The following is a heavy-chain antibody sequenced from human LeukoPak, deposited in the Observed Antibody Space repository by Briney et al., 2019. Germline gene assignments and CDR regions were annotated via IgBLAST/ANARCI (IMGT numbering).Heavy chain of an antibody. CDR1: GFSLSTSGVG. V-gene: IGHV2-5*01. J-gene: IGHJ4*02. Sequence: CPTLVNPTQTLTLTCTFSGFSLSTSGVGVGWIRQPPGKALEWLALIYWNDDKRYSTSMKSRLTITKDNSKNQVVITMTNMDPVDTATYYCAHSNGYCSGGSCYIGTTFDYWGQGTLVTVSS. D-gene: IGHD2-15*01. CDR3: AHSNGYCSGGSCYIGTTFDY. CDR2: IYWNDDK.